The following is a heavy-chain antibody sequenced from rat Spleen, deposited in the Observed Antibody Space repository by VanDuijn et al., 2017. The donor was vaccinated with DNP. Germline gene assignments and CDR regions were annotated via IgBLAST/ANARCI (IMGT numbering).Heavy chain of an antibody. V-gene: IGHV5-17*01. Sequence: EVQLVESGGGLVQPGRSLKLSCAASGFAFSDYAMAWVRQAPKKGLEWVATIIYDSSTTYYRDSGKGRFTISRDNAKSTLYLQMDSLRSEDTATYYCARSDSYGFPYWGQGTLVTVSS. J-gene: IGHJ3*01. CDR3: ARSDSYGFPY. CDR1: GFAFSDYA. CDR2: IIYDSSTT. D-gene: IGHD1-2*01.